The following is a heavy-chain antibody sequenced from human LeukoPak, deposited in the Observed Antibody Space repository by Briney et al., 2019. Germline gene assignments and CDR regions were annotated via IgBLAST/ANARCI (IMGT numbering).Heavy chain of an antibody. CDR1: GGSFRRYA. D-gene: IGHD1-1*01. V-gene: IGHV1-69*06. CDR3: AARDNGNDLLSYHAMDV. CDR2: IMPVLDTG. Sequence: ASVKVSCKASGGSFRRYAFAWVRQAPGQGLEWMRGIMPVLDTGSYAQGFQGRVTITADRSTSTAYMELRSLRPEDTALYYCAARDNGNDLLSYHAMDVWGNGTTVTVSS. J-gene: IGHJ6*04.